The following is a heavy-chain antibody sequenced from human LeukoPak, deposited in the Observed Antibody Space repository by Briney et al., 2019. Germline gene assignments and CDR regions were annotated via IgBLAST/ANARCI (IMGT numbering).Heavy chain of an antibody. CDR3: AQLVGGTGSYS. J-gene: IGHJ4*02. D-gene: IGHD3-10*01. CDR2: IGSSGGTT. CDR1: GFTFSSYG. V-gene: IGHV3-23*01. Sequence: PGGSLRLSCAASGFTFSSYGMGWVRQAPGKGLEWVSSIGSSGGTTKYADSVEGRFTISRDNSKNTLYLQMNNLRAEDMALYYCAQLVGGTGSYSWGQGTLVTVSS.